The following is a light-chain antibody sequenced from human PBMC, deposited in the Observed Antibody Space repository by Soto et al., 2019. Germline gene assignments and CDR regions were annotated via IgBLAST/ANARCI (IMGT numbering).Light chain of an antibody. CDR3: GSYAGYNDYV. CDR2: EVN. J-gene: IGLJ1*01. V-gene: IGLV2-8*01. CDR1: SGDIGGYNY. Sequence: QSALTQPPSASGSPGQSVTISCTGTSGDIGGYNYVSWYQQHPGKVPKLMIYEVNKRPSGVPDRFSGSKSGNTASLTVSGLQAEDEADYYCGSYAGYNDYVFGTGTKVTVL.